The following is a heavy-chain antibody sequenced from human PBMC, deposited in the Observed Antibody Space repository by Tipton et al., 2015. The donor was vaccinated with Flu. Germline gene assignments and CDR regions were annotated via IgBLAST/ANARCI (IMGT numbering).Heavy chain of an antibody. CDR3: AREWGGYPPSCSYAMGV. V-gene: IGHV3-7*01. CDR2: IKQDGSAK. J-gene: IGHJ6*02. CDR1: GFTFSRYW. Sequence: SLRLSCAASGFTFSRYWMSWVRQAPGQGLEWVANIKQDGSAKYYVDSVKGRFTISIDNAKNSLYLQMNSLRAEDTAVYYCAREWGGYPPSCSYAMGVWGQGTTVTVSS. D-gene: IGHD3-16*02.